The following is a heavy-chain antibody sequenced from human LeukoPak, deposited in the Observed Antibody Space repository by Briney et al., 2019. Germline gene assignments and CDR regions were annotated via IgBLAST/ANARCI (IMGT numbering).Heavy chain of an antibody. CDR3: ARHPGYCSGGSCYYYYYYGMDV. Sequence: SVKVSCKASGGTFSSYAISWVRQAPGQGLEWMGGIIPIFGTANYAQKFQGRATITADESTSTAYMELSSLRSEDTAVYYCARHPGYCSGGSCYYYYYYGMDVWGKGTTVTVSS. CDR1: GGTFSSYA. J-gene: IGHJ6*04. CDR2: IIPIFGTA. V-gene: IGHV1-69*13. D-gene: IGHD2-15*01.